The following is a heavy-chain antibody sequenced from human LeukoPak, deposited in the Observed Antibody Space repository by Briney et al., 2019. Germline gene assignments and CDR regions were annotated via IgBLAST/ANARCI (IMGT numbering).Heavy chain of an antibody. J-gene: IGHJ5*02. CDR3: ARPIMAAAGTRWFDP. Sequence: GGSLRLSCAASGFTFDDYGMSWVCQAPGKGLEWVSGINWNGGSTGYADSVKGRFTISRDNAKNSLYLQMNSLRAEDTALYYCARPIMAAAGTRWFDPWGQGTLVTVSS. D-gene: IGHD6-13*01. CDR2: INWNGGST. V-gene: IGHV3-20*04. CDR1: GFTFDDYG.